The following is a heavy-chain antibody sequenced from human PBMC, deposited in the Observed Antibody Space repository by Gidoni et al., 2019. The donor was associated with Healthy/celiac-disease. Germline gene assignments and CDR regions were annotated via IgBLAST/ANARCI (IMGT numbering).Heavy chain of an antibody. J-gene: IGHJ5*02. CDR2: IIPILGIA. CDR1: GGTFSSYT. Sequence: QVQLVQSGTGVKQPGPAGEVSCKASGGTFSSYTNSRVGQAPGQGLEWMGRIIPILGIANYAQKFQGRVTITADKSTSTAYMELSSLRSEDTAVYYCARDEGWFDPWGQGTLVTVSS. V-gene: IGHV1-69*08. CDR3: ARDEGWFDP.